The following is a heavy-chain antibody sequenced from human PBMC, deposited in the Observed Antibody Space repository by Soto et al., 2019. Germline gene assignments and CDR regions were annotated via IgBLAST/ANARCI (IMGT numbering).Heavy chain of an antibody. Sequence: ASVKVSCKTSGDTFTNFGLSWVRQAPGQGLEWMGWIATYNSNRNYAQKFQGRLTLTTDTSTSTAYMELKSLRYDDTAVYYCATVLRGVVNWFDPWGQGTLVTVSS. D-gene: IGHD3-10*01. CDR1: GDTFTNFG. CDR2: IATYNSNR. CDR3: ATVLRGVVNWFDP. J-gene: IGHJ5*02. V-gene: IGHV1-18*01.